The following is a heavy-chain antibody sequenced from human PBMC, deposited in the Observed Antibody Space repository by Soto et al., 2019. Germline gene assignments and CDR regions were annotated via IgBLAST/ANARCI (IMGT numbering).Heavy chain of an antibody. CDR3: ARPDNNYVAS. J-gene: IGHJ4*02. V-gene: IGHV5-51*01. Sequence: PGESLKISCKASGYSFINDWIGGVRQMPGKGLEWMAIINPGNSETRYSPAFQGQVTISADKSITTTYLQWDSLKASDTAMYYCARPDNNYVASWGQGALVTVSS. D-gene: IGHD2-15*01. CDR1: GYSFINDW. CDR2: INPGNSET.